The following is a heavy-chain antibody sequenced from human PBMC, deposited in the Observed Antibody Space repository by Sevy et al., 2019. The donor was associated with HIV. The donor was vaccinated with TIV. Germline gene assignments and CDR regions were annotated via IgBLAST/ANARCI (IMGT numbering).Heavy chain of an antibody. D-gene: IGHD3-22*01. CDR3: AKVFHYYDSSGYTYYFDY. CDR2: ISGSGGST. Sequence: GGSLRLSCAASGFTFSSYAMSWVRQAPGKGLEWVSAISGSGGSTYYADSVKGRFTISRDNSKNTLYLQMNSLRAEDTAVYYCAKVFHYYDSSGYTYYFDYWGHGTLVTVSS. J-gene: IGHJ4*01. V-gene: IGHV3-23*01. CDR1: GFTFSSYA.